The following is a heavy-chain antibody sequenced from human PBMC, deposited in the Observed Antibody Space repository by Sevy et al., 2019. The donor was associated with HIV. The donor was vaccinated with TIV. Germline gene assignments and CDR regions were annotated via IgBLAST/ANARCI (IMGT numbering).Heavy chain of an antibody. J-gene: IGHJ6*02. V-gene: IGHV3-30-3*01. Sequence: GGCLRLSCTASGFTFSTHAAHWVRQAPGKGLEWVAVISYDGHMKYYADSVKGRFTISRDNSKSALYMDMNSLRPDDTARYYCARGGSGSFDPFYYYYDMDVWGQGTTVTVSS. CDR2: ISYDGHMK. CDR3: ARGGSGSFDPFYYYYDMDV. D-gene: IGHD3-10*01. CDR1: GFTFSTHA.